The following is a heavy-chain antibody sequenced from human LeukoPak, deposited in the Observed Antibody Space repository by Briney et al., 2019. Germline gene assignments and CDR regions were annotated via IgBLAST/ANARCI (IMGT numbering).Heavy chain of an antibody. CDR2: VDGSGGSK. V-gene: IGHV3-23*01. Sequence: GGSLRLSCAASGFTFSEYAMSWVRQAPRKGPEWVSAVDGSGGSKYYADSVKGRFTISRDNSKNTVYLQMNSLRADDTAVYYCAKPIVPSAISGAAFDIWGQGTMVTVSS. D-gene: IGHD2-2*02. CDR3: AKPIVPSAISGAAFDI. CDR1: GFTFSEYA. J-gene: IGHJ3*02.